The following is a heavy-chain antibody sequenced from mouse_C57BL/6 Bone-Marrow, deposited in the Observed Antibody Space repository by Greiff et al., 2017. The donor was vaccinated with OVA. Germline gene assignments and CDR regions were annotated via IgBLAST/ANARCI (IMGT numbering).Heavy chain of an antibody. Sequence: EVQLQQSGTVLARPGASVKMSCKTSGYTFTSYWMHWVKQRPGQGLEWIGAIYPGNSDTSYNQKFKGKAKLTAVTSASTAYMELSSLTNEDSAVYYCTVSTVVERWFAYWGQGTLVTVSA. CDR3: TVSTVVERWFAY. V-gene: IGHV1-5*01. J-gene: IGHJ3*01. CDR1: GYTFTSYW. CDR2: IYPGNSDT. D-gene: IGHD1-1*01.